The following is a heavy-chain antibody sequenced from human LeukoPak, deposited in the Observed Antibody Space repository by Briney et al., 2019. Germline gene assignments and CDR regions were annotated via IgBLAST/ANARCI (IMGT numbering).Heavy chain of an antibody. D-gene: IGHD3-10*01. CDR3: AGDPAGYGSGDYDY. J-gene: IGHJ4*02. CDR2: ISAYNGNT. V-gene: IGHV1-18*01. Sequence: ASVKVSCKASGYTFTSYGISWVRQAPGQGLEWMGWISAYNGNTNYAQKLQGRVTMTTDTSTSTAYMELRSLRSDDTAVYYCAGDPAGYGSGDYDYWGQGTLVTVSS. CDR1: GYTFTSYG.